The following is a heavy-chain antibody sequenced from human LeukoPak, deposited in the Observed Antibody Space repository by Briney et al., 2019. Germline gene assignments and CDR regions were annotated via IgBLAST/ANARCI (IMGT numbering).Heavy chain of an antibody. Sequence: PGGSLRLSCAASGFTFSSYATSWVRQAPGMGLEWVSAISGSGGSTYYADSVKGRFTISRDNSKNTLYLQMNSLRAEDTAVYYCAIIDPYSGYDISWGQGTLVTVSS. J-gene: IGHJ4*02. D-gene: IGHD5-12*01. CDR3: AIIDPYSGYDIS. V-gene: IGHV3-23*01. CDR1: GFTFSSYA. CDR2: ISGSGGST.